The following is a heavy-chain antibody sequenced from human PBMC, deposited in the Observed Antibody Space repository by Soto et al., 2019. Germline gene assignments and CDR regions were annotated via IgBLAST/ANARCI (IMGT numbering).Heavy chain of an antibody. CDR3: ARGIDYSNPLDY. V-gene: IGHV3-33*01. D-gene: IGHD4-4*01. CDR2: IWYDGSNK. CDR1: GFTFSSYG. J-gene: IGHJ4*02. Sequence: GGSLRLSCAASGFTFSSYGMHWVRQAPGKGLEWVAVIWYDGSNKYYADSVKGRFTISRDNSKNTLYLQMKSLRAEETAVYYCARGIDYSNPLDYWGQGTLVTVSS.